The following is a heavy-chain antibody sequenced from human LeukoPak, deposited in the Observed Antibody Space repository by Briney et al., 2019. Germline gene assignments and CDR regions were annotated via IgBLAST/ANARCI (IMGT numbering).Heavy chain of an antibody. J-gene: IGHJ6*02. CDR2: ISYDGSNK. D-gene: IGHD2-2*02. V-gene: IGHV3-30*03. CDR3: ARERLLVVPAAIRNYYYGMDV. CDR1: GFTFSSYG. Sequence: LPGGSLRLSCAASGFTFSSYGMHWVRQAPGKGLEWVAVISYDGSNKYYADSVKGRFTISRDNSKNTLYLQMNSLRAEDTAVYYCARERLLVVPAAIRNYYYGMDVWGQGTTVTVSS.